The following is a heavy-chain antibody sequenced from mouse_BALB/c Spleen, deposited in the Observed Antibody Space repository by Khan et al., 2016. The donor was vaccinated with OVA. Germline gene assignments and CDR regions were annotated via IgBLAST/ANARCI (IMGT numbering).Heavy chain of an antibody. D-gene: IGHD2-3*01. CDR1: GYSITSDYA. Sequence: EVQLVESGPGLVKPSQSLSLTCTVTGYSITSDYAWNWIRQFPGNKLEWMGYISSSGSTNYNPALKSRIPITRDTSKNQFFLQLNSVTTEDTATYYCARDGSRYNYAMDYWGQGTSVTVSS. V-gene: IGHV3-2*02. CDR2: ISSSGST. J-gene: IGHJ4*01. CDR3: ARDGSRYNYAMDY.